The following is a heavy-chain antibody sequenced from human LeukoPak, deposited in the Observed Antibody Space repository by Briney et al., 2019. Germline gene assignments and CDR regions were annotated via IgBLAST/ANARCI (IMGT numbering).Heavy chain of an antibody. CDR2: IYSGGST. V-gene: IGHV3-66*01. D-gene: IGHD4-17*01. Sequence: GGSLRLSCAASGFTVSSNYMSWVRQAPGRGLEWVSVIYSGGSTYYADSVKGRFTISRDNSKNTLYLQMNSLRAEDTAVYYCARASMTTVTTGGLRFFDYWGQGTLVTVSS. J-gene: IGHJ4*02. CDR1: GFTVSSNY. CDR3: ARASMTTVTTGGLRFFDY.